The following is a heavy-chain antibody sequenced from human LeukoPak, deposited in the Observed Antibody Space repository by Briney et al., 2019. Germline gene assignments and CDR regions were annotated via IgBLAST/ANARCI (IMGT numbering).Heavy chain of an antibody. Sequence: SETLSLTCAVYGGSFSGRYCSWIRQSPGKGLEWIGEINHSGSTYYNPSLKSRLTISLDTSKNQFSLRLSSVTAADTAVHYCARGWEAWGQGTLVTVSS. J-gene: IGHJ5*02. CDR2: INHSGST. CDR1: GGSFSGRY. CDR3: ARGWEA. D-gene: IGHD1-26*01. V-gene: IGHV4-34*01.